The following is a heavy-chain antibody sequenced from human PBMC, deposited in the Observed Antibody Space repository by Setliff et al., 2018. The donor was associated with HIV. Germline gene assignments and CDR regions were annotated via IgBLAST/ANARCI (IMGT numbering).Heavy chain of an antibody. CDR1: GYIFTSYY. J-gene: IGHJ5*02. CDR3: ARGPNYGDYWFDP. Sequence: ASVKVSCKASGYIFTSYYVHWVRQAPGQGLEWMGWINPNNGGTSYAQKFQGRVTMTRDTSTSTVYMELSSLRSEDTAVYYCARGPNYGDYWFDPWGQGTLVTVSS. CDR2: INPNNGGT. V-gene: IGHV1-46*01. D-gene: IGHD4-17*01.